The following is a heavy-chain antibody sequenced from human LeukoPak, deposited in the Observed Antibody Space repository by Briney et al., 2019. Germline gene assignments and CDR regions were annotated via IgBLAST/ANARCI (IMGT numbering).Heavy chain of an antibody. Sequence: GGSLRLSCAASGFSFSRFGMHWVRQAPGQGLEWVSSISDSSTYIYYADSFKGRFTTSRDDANNTLYLHMDSLRVEDTAVYFCARDPQYYFDSSGFDYWGQGVLVTVSS. J-gene: IGHJ4*02. V-gene: IGHV3-21*04. D-gene: IGHD3-22*01. CDR1: GFSFSRFG. CDR3: ARDPQYYFDSSGFDY. CDR2: ISDSSTYI.